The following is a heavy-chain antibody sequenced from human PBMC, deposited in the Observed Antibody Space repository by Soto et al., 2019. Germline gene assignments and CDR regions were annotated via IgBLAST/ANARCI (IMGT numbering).Heavy chain of an antibody. Sequence: ASLKVSCKASGYTFTSYYMHWVRQAPGQGLEWMGIINPSGGSTSYAQKFQGRVTMTRDTSTSTVYMELSSLRSEDTAVYYCARVGAEIAAANDAFDIWGQGTMVTVS. J-gene: IGHJ3*02. CDR1: GYTFTSYY. D-gene: IGHD6-13*01. CDR3: ARVGAEIAAANDAFDI. CDR2: INPSGGST. V-gene: IGHV1-46*03.